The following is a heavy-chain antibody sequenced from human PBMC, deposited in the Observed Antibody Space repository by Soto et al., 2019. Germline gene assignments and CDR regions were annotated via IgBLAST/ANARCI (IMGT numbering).Heavy chain of an antibody. D-gene: IGHD1-1*01. J-gene: IGHJ4*02. V-gene: IGHV4-39*01. CDR1: GGSVSSSSFY. CDR2: ISYGGSS. CDR3: ARHRRETGTYAQPLDS. Sequence: SETLSLTCSVSGGSVSSSSFYWGWVRQPPGKGLEWIGSISYGGSSYYIPSLKSRVTMSVDTSTNQLSLHLNSVTAADTALYFCARHRRETGTYAQPLDSWGQGTLVTVS.